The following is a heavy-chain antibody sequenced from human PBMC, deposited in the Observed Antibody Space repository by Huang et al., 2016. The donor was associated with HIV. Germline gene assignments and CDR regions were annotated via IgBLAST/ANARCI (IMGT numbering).Heavy chain of an antibody. CDR2: VKQDGFER. V-gene: IGHV3-7*04. CDR3: VRGSGREWLDP. CDR1: GFIFTNYW. J-gene: IGHJ5*02. Sequence: EVQLVESGGGLVQPGGSLRLSCVGSGFIFTNYWFSWVRQAQGKGLEWVANVKQDGFERNYVDSVKGRFTISRDNARTSLYLQLTSLRAEDTAVYFCVRGSGREWLDPWGQGTLVTVSS.